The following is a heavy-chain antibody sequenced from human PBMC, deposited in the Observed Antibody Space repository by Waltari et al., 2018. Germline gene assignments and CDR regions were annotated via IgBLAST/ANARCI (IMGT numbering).Heavy chain of an antibody. J-gene: IGHJ4*02. CDR2: ITPYSGGT. D-gene: IGHD3-3*01. CDR1: GYTFTDYY. CDR3: ARGGPAIFGVLITKRFDY. V-gene: IGHV1-2*06. Sequence: QVQLVQSGAEVKKPGAPVKVSCKASGYTFTDYYMHWVRQAPGQGLEWMGRITPYSGGTNATQKFQGRVTMTRETSISTVYMELSRLRADDTAVYYCARGGPAIFGVLITKRFDYWGQGTLVTVSS.